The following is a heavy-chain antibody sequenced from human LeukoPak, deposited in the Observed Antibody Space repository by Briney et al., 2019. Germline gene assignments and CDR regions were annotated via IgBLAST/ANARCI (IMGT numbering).Heavy chain of an antibody. D-gene: IGHD6-19*01. CDR1: GCTFSSYV. J-gene: IGHJ3*01. V-gene: IGHV3-23*01. CDR3: AEEVKSGWATKDAFDL. CDR2: MSGSGATT. Sequence: GGSLRLSCAASGCTFSSYVMSWVRQAPGKGLEWVSAMSGSGATTYYADSVKGRFTISRDNSKKTLFQQMISRRVEDTAVYYGAEEVKSGWATKDAFDLWGQKPMDTVSS.